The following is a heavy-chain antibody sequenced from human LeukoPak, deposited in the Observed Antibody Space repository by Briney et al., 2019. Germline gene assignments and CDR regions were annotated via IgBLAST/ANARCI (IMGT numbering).Heavy chain of an antibody. V-gene: IGHV3-66*01. CDR3: ARDKAASPNNWFDP. CDR1: GFTFSSYG. Sequence: GGSLRLSCAASGFTFSSYGMHWVRQAPGKGLEWVSVIYSGGSTYYADSVKGRFTISRDNSKNTLYLQMNSLRAEDTAVYYCARDKAASPNNWFDPWGQGTLVTVSS. J-gene: IGHJ5*02. D-gene: IGHD6-25*01. CDR2: IYSGGST.